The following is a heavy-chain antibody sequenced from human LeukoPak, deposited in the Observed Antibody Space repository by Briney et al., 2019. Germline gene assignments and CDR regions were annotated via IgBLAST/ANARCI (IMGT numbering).Heavy chain of an antibody. CDR1: GGSISSGSYY. CDR2: IYHSGST. CDR3: AREVSSSWYLVFDY. D-gene: IGHD6-13*01. V-gene: IGHV4-39*07. J-gene: IGHJ4*02. Sequence: KPSETLSLTCTVSGGSISSGSYYWSWVRQPPGKGLEWIGEIYHSGSTNYNPSLKSRVTISVDKSKNQFSLKLSSVTAADTAVYYCAREVSSSWYLVFDYWGQGTLVTVSS.